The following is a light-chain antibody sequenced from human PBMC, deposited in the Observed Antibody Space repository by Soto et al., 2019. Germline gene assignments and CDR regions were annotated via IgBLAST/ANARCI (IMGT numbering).Light chain of an antibody. J-gene: IGKJ4*01. V-gene: IGKV1-9*01. Sequence: IQLTQSPSSLSASVGDRVTITCRASQGITSYLAWYQQRPGKAPGLLIYSASTLQSGVPSSFSGSGYGTDFSLTISNLQPEDVATSYCQQLSSHPLTFGGGTKVEIK. CDR2: SAS. CDR3: QQLSSHPLT. CDR1: QGITSY.